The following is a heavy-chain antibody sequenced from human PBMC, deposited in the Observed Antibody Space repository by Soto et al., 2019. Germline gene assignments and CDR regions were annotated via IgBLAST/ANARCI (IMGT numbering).Heavy chain of an antibody. Sequence: SETLSLTCTVSGGSISSGGYYWSWIRQHPGKGLEWIGYIYYSGSTYYNPSLKSRVTISVDTSKNQFSLKLSSVTAADTAVYYCARIPIAAAGIKLDPWGQGTLVTVSS. J-gene: IGHJ5*02. CDR2: IYYSGST. CDR3: ARIPIAAAGIKLDP. V-gene: IGHV4-31*03. D-gene: IGHD6-13*01. CDR1: GGSISSGGYY.